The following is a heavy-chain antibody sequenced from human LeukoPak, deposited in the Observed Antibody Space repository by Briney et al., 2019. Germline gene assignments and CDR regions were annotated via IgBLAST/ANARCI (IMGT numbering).Heavy chain of an antibody. Sequence: ASVKVSCKASGGTFSSYAISWVRQAPGQGLEWMGRIIPIFGIANYAQKFQGRVTITADKSTSTAYMELSSLRSEDTAVYYCARDHYGSGIGEGYFDYRGQGTLVTVSS. CDR2: IIPIFGIA. CDR3: ARDHYGSGIGEGYFDY. V-gene: IGHV1-69*04. D-gene: IGHD3-10*01. J-gene: IGHJ4*02. CDR1: GGTFSSYA.